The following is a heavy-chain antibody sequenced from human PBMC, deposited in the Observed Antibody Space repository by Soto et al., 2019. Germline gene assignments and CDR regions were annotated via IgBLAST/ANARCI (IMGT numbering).Heavy chain of an antibody. CDR2: IEPSDPHT. V-gene: IGHV5-10-1*01. D-gene: IGHD3-9*01. J-gene: IGHJ6*02. Sequence: GESLKISCKGSGYSLTSYWISWVRQMPGKGAGWMGGIEPSDPHTKYSPSFQGNVTIAADKSISTAYLQCSSLKASETARYYCARHLTGTSYGMDVWGQGTTVTVSS. CDR3: ARHLTGTSYGMDV. CDR1: GYSLTSYW.